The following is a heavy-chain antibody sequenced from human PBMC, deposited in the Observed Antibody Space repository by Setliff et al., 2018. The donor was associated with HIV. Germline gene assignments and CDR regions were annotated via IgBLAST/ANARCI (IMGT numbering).Heavy chain of an antibody. J-gene: IGHJ6*04. CDR1: GYSFTTYG. Sequence: ASVKVSCKASGYSFTTYGVYWVRQAPGQGLEWMGWIGTQNGNTNYAQKFQGRVTMTTDTSTNTAYMELSSLTPDDTAVYYCAREGLWFGDRGFYMDVWGKGTAVTVSS. D-gene: IGHD3-10*01. CDR2: IGTQNGNT. CDR3: AREGLWFGDRGFYMDV. V-gene: IGHV1-18*01.